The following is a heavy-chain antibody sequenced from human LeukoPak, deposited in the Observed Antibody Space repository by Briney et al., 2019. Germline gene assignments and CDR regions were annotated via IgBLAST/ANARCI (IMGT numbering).Heavy chain of an antibody. V-gene: IGHV4-31*03. D-gene: IGHD2-21*02. CDR2: IYYSGST. Sequence: PSETLSLTCTVSGGSISSGGYYWSWIRQHPGKGLEWIGYIYYSGSTYYNPSLKSRVTISVDTSKNQFSLKLSSVTAADTAVYYCARQIVCGGDCQLYYFDYWGQGTLVTVSS. CDR3: ARQIVCGGDCQLYYFDY. J-gene: IGHJ4*02. CDR1: GGSISSGGYY.